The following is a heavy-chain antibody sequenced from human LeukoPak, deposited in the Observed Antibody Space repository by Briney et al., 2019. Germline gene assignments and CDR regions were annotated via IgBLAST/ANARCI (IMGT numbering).Heavy chain of an antibody. CDR2: ISSLGRSYK. V-gene: IGHV3-21*01. D-gene: IGHD4-17*01. CDR3: VRPSIDDYGDCGY. Sequence: PGGSLRLSCTASGFTFSDYWMTWVRQAPGKGLEWISSISSLGRSYKYYADSVKGRFTISRDDAKNSLYLQMNSLRADDTAVYYCVRPSIDDYGDCGYWGQGTLVTVSS. CDR1: GFTFSDYW. J-gene: IGHJ4*02.